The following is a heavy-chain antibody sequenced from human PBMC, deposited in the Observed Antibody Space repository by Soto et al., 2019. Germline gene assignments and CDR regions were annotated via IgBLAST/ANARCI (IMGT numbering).Heavy chain of an antibody. CDR1: GGSVTRTDYY. V-gene: IGHV4-61*08. CDR2: IQYSGST. D-gene: IGHD6-13*01. J-gene: IGHJ5*02. CDR3: VRSPPTIAAAGFGWVDP. Sequence: QVQLQESGPGLVKPSETLSLTCTVSGGSVTRTDYYWSWIRRPPGKGLAWIGYIQYSGSTDYNPPLGGRVNISVDPSKSQSSLRLNSVAAAATAVDYCVRSPPTIAAAGFGWVDPWGQGTLVTVSS.